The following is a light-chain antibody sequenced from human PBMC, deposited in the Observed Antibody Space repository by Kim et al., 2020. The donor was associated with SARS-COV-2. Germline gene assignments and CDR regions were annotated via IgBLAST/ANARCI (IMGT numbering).Light chain of an antibody. CDR3: ASWDDAVNGYV. V-gene: IGLV1-44*01. J-gene: IGLJ1*01. CDR1: SSNIGRYP. CDR2: STN. Sequence: QRVTISCSGSSSNIGRYPVNWYQKVPGAAPKLLIYSTNQRPSGVPDRLSGSQSGTSASLAISGLQSEDESDYYCASWDDAVNGYVFGTGTKVTVL.